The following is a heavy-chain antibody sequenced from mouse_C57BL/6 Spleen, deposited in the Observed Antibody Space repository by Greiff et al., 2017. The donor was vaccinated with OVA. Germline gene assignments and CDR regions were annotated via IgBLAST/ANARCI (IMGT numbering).Heavy chain of an antibody. CDR2: ISYDGSN. CDR3: ARVRYGTYWYFDV. J-gene: IGHJ1*03. Sequence: EVKLMESGPGLVKPSQSLSLTCSVTGYSITSGYYWNWIRQFPGNKLEWMGYISYDGSNNYNPSLKHRISITRDTSKNQFFLKLNSVTTEDTATYYCARVRYGTYWYFDVWGTGTTVTVSS. V-gene: IGHV3-6*01. D-gene: IGHD1-1*01. CDR1: GYSITSGYY.